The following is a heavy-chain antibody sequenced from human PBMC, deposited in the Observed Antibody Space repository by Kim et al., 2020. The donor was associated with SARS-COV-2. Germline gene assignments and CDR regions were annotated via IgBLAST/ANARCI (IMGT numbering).Heavy chain of an antibody. CDR1: GFTFSSYG. D-gene: IGHD1-1*01. J-gene: IGHJ3*02. CDR2: IWYDGSNK. V-gene: IGHV3-33*01. CDR3: ARDQGYNWNDGAFDI. Sequence: GGSLRLSCAASGFTFSSYGMHWVRQAPGKGLEWVAVIWYDGSNKYYADSVKGRFTISRDNSKNTLYLQMNSLRAEDTAVYYCARDQGYNWNDGAFDIWGQGTMVTVSS.